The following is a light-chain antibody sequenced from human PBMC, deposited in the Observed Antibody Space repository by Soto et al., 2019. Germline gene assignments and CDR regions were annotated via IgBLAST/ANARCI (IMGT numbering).Light chain of an antibody. CDR3: QSYDSSLSGSV. CDR1: SSNIGAGYD. J-gene: IGLJ2*01. CDR2: DNS. V-gene: IGLV1-40*01. Sequence: QSVLTQPPSVSGAPGQRVTISCTGSSSNIGAGYDVYWYQQLPGTAPKLLIYDNSNRPSGVSDRFSGSKSGTSASLAITGLQAEDEADYYCQSYDSSLSGSVFGGGTKLTVL.